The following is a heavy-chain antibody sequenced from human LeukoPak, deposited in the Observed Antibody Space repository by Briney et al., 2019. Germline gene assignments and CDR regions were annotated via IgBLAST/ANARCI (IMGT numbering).Heavy chain of an antibody. CDR1: GYTFTSYG. Sequence: ASVKVSCKASGYTFTSYGISWVRQAPGQGLEWMGWISAYNGNTNYAQKLQGRVTMTTDTSTSTAYMELRSLRSDDTAVYYCARAPTRYCSSTSCPRWDYWGQGTLVTVSS. J-gene: IGHJ4*02. CDR3: ARAPTRYCSSTSCPRWDY. D-gene: IGHD2-2*01. CDR2: ISAYNGNT. V-gene: IGHV1-18*01.